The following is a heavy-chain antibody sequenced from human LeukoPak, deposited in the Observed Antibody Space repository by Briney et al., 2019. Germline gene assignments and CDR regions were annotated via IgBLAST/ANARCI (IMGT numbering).Heavy chain of an antibody. CDR2: IYYSGST. Sequence: SETLSLTCTVSGGSISSYYWSWIRQPPGKGLERIGYIYYSGSTNYNPSLKSRVTISVDTSKNQFSLKLSSVTAADTAVYYCARVVAAAGWFDPWGQGTLVTVSS. D-gene: IGHD6-13*01. CDR3: ARVVAAAGWFDP. J-gene: IGHJ5*02. CDR1: GGSISSYY. V-gene: IGHV4-59*01.